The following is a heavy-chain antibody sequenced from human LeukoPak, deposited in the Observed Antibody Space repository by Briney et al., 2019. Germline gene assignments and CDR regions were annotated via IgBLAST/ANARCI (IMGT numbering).Heavy chain of an antibody. CDR1: GYTFTSYG. Sequence: ASVKVSCKASGYTFTSYGISWVRQAPGQGLEWMGWISAYNGNTNYAQKLQGRVTMTTDTSTSTAYMELRSLRSDDTAVYYCARDAKNYYGSGSYYKEDYWGQGTLVTVSS. CDR2: ISAYNGNT. J-gene: IGHJ4*02. V-gene: IGHV1-18*01. D-gene: IGHD3-10*01. CDR3: ARDAKNYYGSGSYYKEDY.